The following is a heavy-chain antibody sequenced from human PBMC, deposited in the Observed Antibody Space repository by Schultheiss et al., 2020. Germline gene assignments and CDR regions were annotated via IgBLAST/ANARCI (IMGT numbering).Heavy chain of an antibody. J-gene: IGHJ6*02. CDR2: TRNKANSYTT. D-gene: IGHD6-19*01. CDR1: GFTFSDHY. Sequence: GGSLRLSCAASGFTFSDHYMDWVRQAPGKGLEWVGRTRNKANSYTTEYAASVKGRFTISRDDSKNSLYLQMNSLKTEDTAVYYCARVVKGQWLNYYYYYGMDVWGQGTTVTVSS. CDR3: ARVVKGQWLNYYYYYGMDV. V-gene: IGHV3-72*01.